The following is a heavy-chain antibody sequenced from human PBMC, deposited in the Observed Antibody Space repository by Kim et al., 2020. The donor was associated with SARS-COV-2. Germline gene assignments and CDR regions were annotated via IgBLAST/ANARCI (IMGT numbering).Heavy chain of an antibody. CDR2: INRDGGAK. J-gene: IGHJ4*02. Sequence: GGSLRLSCAASGFTFSNYWMSWVRQAPGKGLEWVTNINRDGGAKYYVDSVKGRFTISRDNAENSLYLQMNSLRAEDTAVYYCARAGDPGTSDYWGQGTLVTVSS. D-gene: IGHD2-8*01. CDR1: GFTFSNYW. V-gene: IGHV3-7*03. CDR3: ARAGDPGTSDY.